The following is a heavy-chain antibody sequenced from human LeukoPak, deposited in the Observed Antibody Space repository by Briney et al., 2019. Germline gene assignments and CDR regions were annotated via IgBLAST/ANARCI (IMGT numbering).Heavy chain of an antibody. CDR1: GYTFTGYF. CDR2: INPNSGGT. CDR3: ARDLSSTSNWELDY. Sequence: ASVKVSCKASGYTFTGYFMHWVRQAPGQGLEWMGRINPNSGGTNYAQDFQGRVTMTRDTSINAAYMELSRLTSDDTAVYYCARDLSSTSNWELDYWGQGTLVTVSS. J-gene: IGHJ4*02. V-gene: IGHV1-2*06. D-gene: IGHD1-26*01.